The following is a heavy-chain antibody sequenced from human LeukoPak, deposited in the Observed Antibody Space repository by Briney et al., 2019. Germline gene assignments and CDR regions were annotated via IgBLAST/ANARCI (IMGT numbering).Heavy chain of an antibody. D-gene: IGHD2-2*01. CDR1: GFTLSSYA. CDR2: ISDSGNT. V-gene: IGHV3-23*01. J-gene: IGHJ6*03. CDR3: ASDTTYCSSTSCQNTYYYYMDV. Sequence: TGGSLRLSCAASGFTLSSYAMSWVRQAPGKGLEWVSAISDSGNTYHADSVKGRFTISRDNSKNTLYLQMNSLRAEDTAVYYCASDTTYCSSTSCQNTYYYYMDVWGKGTTVTVSS.